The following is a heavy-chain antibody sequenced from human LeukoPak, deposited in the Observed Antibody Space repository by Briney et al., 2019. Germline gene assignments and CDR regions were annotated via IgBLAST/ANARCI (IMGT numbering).Heavy chain of an antibody. J-gene: IGHJ4*02. Sequence: GGSLRLSCAASGFTFSSYSMNWVRQAPGKGLEWVSSISRSGESTFYADSVRGRFTISRDNSKNTVSLQMESLRAEDTALYYCAKDFAVGSIDYWGQGTLVTVSS. CDR1: GFTFSSYS. V-gene: IGHV3-23*01. CDR3: AKDFAVGSIDY. D-gene: IGHD2-21*01. CDR2: ISRSGEST.